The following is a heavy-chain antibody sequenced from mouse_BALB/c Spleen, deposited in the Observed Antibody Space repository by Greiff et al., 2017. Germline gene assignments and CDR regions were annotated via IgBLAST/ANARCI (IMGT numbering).Heavy chain of an antibody. V-gene: IGHV2-2*02. CDR2: IWSGGST. CDR3: AREAYYAMDY. Sequence: VQLQQSGPGLVQPSQRLSITCTGSGFSLTSYGVHWVRQSPGKGLEWLGVIWSGGSTDYNAAFISRLSISKDDSKSQVFFKMNSLQANDTAIYYCAREAYYAMDYWGQGTSVTVSS. CDR1: GFSLTSYG. J-gene: IGHJ4*01.